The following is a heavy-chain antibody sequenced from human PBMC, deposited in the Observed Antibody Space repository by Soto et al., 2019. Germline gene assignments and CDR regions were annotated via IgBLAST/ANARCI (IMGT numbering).Heavy chain of an antibody. CDR3: ARAKPYSTSSPFDY. V-gene: IGHV1-8*01. CDR1: GYTFTNYN. Sequence: QVQLVQSGAEVKKPGASVKVSCKTSGYTFTNYNINWVRQATGQGLEWMGWMNPNSGNTGYAQKFRGRVTMTRNTSITTAYMELSSLRSGDTAVYYCARAKPYSTSSPFDYWGQGTLVTVSS. J-gene: IGHJ4*02. CDR2: MNPNSGNT. D-gene: IGHD6-6*01.